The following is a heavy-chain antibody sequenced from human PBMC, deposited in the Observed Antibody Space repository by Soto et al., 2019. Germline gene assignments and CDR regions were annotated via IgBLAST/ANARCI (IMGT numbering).Heavy chain of an antibody. D-gene: IGHD1-26*01. J-gene: IGHJ4*02. CDR1: GYTFTDYY. CDR2: VNSKSGGT. CDR3: AREPRATGHSGKWFDFHY. V-gene: IGHV1-2*02. Sequence: ASVNVSCKTSGYTFTDYYLHWVRQAPGQGLEWMGWVNSKSGGTNYAQKFQGRVSMTRDNSLNTAYMDLNSLSSDDTAVYYCAREPRATGHSGKWFDFHYCGLGTLVPVSA.